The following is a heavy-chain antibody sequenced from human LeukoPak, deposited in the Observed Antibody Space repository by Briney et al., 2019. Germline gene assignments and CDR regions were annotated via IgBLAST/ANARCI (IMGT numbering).Heavy chain of an antibody. CDR3: VRASVHSGGAFDI. CDR1: GGSISSYY. J-gene: IGHJ3*02. D-gene: IGHD2-15*01. V-gene: IGHV4-59*01. Sequence: SETLSLTCTVSGGSISSYYWSWIRQPPGKGLEWIGYIYYSGSTNYNPSLKSRVTISVDTSKNQFSLKLSSVTAADTAVYYCVRASVHSGGAFDIWGQGTVVTVSS. CDR2: IYYSGST.